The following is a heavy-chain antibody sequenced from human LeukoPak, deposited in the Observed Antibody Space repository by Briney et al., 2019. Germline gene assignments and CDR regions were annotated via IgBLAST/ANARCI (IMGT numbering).Heavy chain of an antibody. Sequence: PSETLSLTCTVSGGSISSYYWSWIRQPPGKGLEWIGNIYDSGSTNYNPSLKSRVTISVDTSKNQCSLKLSSVTAADTAVYYCARQSNSGSSLSYFDYWGQGTLVNVSS. D-gene: IGHD2/OR15-2a*01. CDR3: ARQSNSGSSLSYFDY. V-gene: IGHV4-59*01. CDR2: IYDSGST. CDR1: GGSISSYY. J-gene: IGHJ4*02.